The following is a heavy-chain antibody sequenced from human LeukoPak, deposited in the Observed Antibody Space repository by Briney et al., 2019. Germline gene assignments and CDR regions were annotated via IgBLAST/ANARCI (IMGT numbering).Heavy chain of an antibody. D-gene: IGHD5-24*01. Sequence: SETLSLTCTVSGYSISSGYYWSWIRQPPGKGLEWIGEINHSGSTNYNPSLKSRVTISVDTSKNQFSLKLSSVTAADTAAYYCAATQRWLQFDCWGQGALVTVSS. CDR2: INHSGST. V-gene: IGHV4-38-2*02. CDR1: GYSISSGYY. CDR3: AATQRWLQFDC. J-gene: IGHJ4*02.